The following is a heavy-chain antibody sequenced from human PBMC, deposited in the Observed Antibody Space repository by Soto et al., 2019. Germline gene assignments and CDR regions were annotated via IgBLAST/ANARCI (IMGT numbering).Heavy chain of an antibody. CDR2: NNAGNGNT. CDR3: ATSYSAYDYHYYYGMDV. D-gene: IGHD5-12*01. CDR1: GYTFTNYA. J-gene: IGHJ6*02. V-gene: IGHV1-3*05. Sequence: QVQLVQSGAEEKKPGASVKVSCKASGYTFTNYAIHWVRQAPGQRLEWMGWNNAGNGNTKYSQKFQGRVTITRDTSASTAYMELSSLRSEDTAVYYCATSYSAYDYHYYYGMDVWGQGTTVTVSS.